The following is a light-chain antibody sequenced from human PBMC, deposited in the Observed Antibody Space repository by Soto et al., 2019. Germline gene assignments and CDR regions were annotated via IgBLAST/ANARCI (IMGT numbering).Light chain of an antibody. CDR3: QQYGSSPVT. CDR2: GAS. CDR1: QSVSSSY. V-gene: IGKV3-20*01. Sequence: EIVMTQSPATLSVSPGERATLSCRASQSVSSSYLAWYQRKPGQAPRLLIYGASSRATGIRDRFSGSGSGTDFSLTISRLEPEDFAVYYCQQYGSSPVTFGQGTMGDIK. J-gene: IGKJ1*01.